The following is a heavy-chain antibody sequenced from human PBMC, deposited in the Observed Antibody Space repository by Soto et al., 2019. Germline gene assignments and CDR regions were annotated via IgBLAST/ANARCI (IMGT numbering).Heavy chain of an antibody. Sequence: QVQLVQSGAEVKKPGASVKVSCKASGYIFDSYGISWVRQAPGQGLEWMGWIIPYNGNTNYAQKIQGRGTMTTDTSTRTAYMELSSLSSDDTAVYYCARDQAKVVTDYYHYYGLDVWGQGTTVTVSS. J-gene: IGHJ6*02. CDR1: GYIFDSYG. D-gene: IGHD2-21*02. V-gene: IGHV1-18*01. CDR2: IIPYNGNT. CDR3: ARDQAKVVTDYYHYYGLDV.